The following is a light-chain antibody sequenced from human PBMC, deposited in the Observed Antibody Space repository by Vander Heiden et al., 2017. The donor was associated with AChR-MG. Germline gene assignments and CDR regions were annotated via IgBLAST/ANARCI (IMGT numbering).Light chain of an antibody. Sequence: DIVMSQSPLSLAVSPGEPASVSCRSSQSLLHKNGYHYLDWYLQKPGQSPQLLIYLGSNRASGVPDRFSGSGSGTDFTLKISIVDPEDVGVYYCMEALQSPCTFGQGTKLEIK. J-gene: IGKJ2*02. V-gene: IGKV2-28*01. CDR2: LGS. CDR1: QSLLHKNGYHY. CDR3: MEALQSPCT.